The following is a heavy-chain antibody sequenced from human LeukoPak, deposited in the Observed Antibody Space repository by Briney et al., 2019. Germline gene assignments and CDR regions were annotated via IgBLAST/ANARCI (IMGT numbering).Heavy chain of an antibody. J-gene: IGHJ4*02. CDR2: INPSGDTT. CDR3: ARASDQYFDY. Sequence: ASVTVSFTGSGYTFTTYYMHWVRQAPGEGGEWMGIINPSGDTTNYAQSFQRRVTMTRDTSTSTVYMELSSLKSDDTAVYYCARASDQYFDYWGQGTPVTVSS. CDR1: GYTFTTYY. V-gene: IGHV1-46*01.